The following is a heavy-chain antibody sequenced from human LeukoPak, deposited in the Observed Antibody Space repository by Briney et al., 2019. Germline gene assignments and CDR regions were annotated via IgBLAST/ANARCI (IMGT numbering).Heavy chain of an antibody. CDR2: ISSSSSYI. CDR1: GFTFSSYS. Sequence: GGSVRLSCAASGFTFSSYSMNWVRQAPGKGLEWVSSISSSSSYIYYADSVKGRFTISRDNAKNSLYLQMNSLRAEDTAVYYCARERVPAATLDAFDIWGQGTMVTVSS. CDR3: ARERVPAATLDAFDI. D-gene: IGHD2-2*01. J-gene: IGHJ3*02. V-gene: IGHV3-21*01.